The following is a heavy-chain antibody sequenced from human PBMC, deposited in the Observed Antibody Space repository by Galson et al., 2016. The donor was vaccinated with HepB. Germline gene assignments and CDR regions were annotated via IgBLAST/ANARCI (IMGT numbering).Heavy chain of an antibody. Sequence: SLRLSCAASGFTFSTYGMNWVRQAPGKGLEWVSYIGYTSTTILYADSVKGRFTISRDNAKNSLYLQMNSLRDEDTAVYYCARESGDDYLAQYYYYMDVWGKGTTVTVSS. J-gene: IGHJ6*03. CDR3: ARESGDDYLAQYYYYMDV. D-gene: IGHD5-12*01. V-gene: IGHV3-48*02. CDR1: GFTFSTYG. CDR2: IGYTSTTI.